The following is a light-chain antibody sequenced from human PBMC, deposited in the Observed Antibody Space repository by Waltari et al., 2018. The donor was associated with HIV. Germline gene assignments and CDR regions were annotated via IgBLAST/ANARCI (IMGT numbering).Light chain of an antibody. V-gene: IGKV1-39*01. CDR3: QQSYSTLFT. CDR1: QSISTY. Sequence: DIQMTQSPSSLSASVGDSVTITCRASQSISTYLNWYQQKPGKAPKLLIYGASSLHSGVPSRFSGSGSGTDFTLTISSLLPEDFATYYCQQSYSTLFTFGPGTKVDIK. CDR2: GAS. J-gene: IGKJ3*01.